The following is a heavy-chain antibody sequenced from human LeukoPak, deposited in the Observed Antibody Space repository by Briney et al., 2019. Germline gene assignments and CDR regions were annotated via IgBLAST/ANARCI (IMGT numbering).Heavy chain of an antibody. CDR1: GFSVSRNY. Sequence: GGSLRLSCAASGFSVSRNYMNWVRQAPGKGLEWVSVIYGGVNTVYADSVKGRFTISRDDSKNTLYLQMNSLRVEDTAVYYCAKSPKTGFLFDYWGQGTLVTVSS. CDR2: IYGGVNT. V-gene: IGHV3-66*01. CDR3: AKSPKTGFLFDY. J-gene: IGHJ4*02. D-gene: IGHD1-1*01.